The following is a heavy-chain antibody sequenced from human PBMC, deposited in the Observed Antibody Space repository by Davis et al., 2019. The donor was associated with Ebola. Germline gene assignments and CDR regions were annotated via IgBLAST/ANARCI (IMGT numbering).Heavy chain of an antibody. CDR2: IYPGDSDT. V-gene: IGHV5-51*01. J-gene: IGHJ4*02. Sequence: GGSLRLSCKGSGYSFTSYWIGWVRQMPGKGLEWMGIIYPGDSDTRYSPSFQGQVTISADKSITTAYLQWSSLKASDTAMYYCTRPLEMATITGFDYWGQGTLVTVSS. CDR1: GYSFTSYW. D-gene: IGHD5-24*01. CDR3: TRPLEMATITGFDY.